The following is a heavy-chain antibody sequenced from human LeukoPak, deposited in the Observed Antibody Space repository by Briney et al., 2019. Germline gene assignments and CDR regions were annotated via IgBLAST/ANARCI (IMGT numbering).Heavy chain of an antibody. CDR2: IYYSGST. Sequence: SETLSLTCTVSGGSITSSSYYWGWIRQPPGKGLEWIGSIYYSGSTYYNPSLKSRVTISVDTSKNQFSLKLSSVTDEDTAVYYCARRDSSGVVPRCDYWGQGTLVTVSS. J-gene: IGHJ4*02. CDR1: GGSITSSSYY. CDR3: ARRDSSGVVPRCDY. D-gene: IGHD6-25*01. V-gene: IGHV4-39*01.